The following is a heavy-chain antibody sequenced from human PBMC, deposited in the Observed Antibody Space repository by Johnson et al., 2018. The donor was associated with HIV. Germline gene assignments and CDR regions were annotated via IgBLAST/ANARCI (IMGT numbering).Heavy chain of an antibody. V-gene: IGHV3-7*01. CDR2: IKQDGSEK. Sequence: VQLVESGGGLVQPGGSLRLSCAASGFTFSSYWMSWVRQAPGKGLEWVANIKQDGSEKYYVDSVKGRCTISRDNSKNTLYLQMNSLSAEDTAVYYCAKPLVGATRDDAFDVWGQGTMVTVSS. CDR1: GFTFSSYW. CDR3: AKPLVGATRDDAFDV. D-gene: IGHD1-26*01. J-gene: IGHJ3*01.